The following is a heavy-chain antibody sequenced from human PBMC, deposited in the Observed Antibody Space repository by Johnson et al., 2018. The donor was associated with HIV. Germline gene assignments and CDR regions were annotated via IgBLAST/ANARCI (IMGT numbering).Heavy chain of an antibody. Sequence: QVQLVESGGGVVRPGGSLRLSCTASGFMFDDYGMNWVRQAPGKGLGWVALISYDGSNKYYAHSVKGRFTIFRDNSENTMYLQLNRLRADDTAVYFCTKDRTNWGYDAFDIWCQGTMVTVSS. CDR1: GFMFDDYG. CDR2: ISYDGSNK. D-gene: IGHD7-27*01. CDR3: TKDRTNWGYDAFDI. V-gene: IGHV3-30*18. J-gene: IGHJ3*02.